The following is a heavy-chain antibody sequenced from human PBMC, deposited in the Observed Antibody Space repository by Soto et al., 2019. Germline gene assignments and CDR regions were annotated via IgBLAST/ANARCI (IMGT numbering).Heavy chain of an antibody. J-gene: IGHJ4*02. Sequence: SETLSLTCAVYGGSFSGYYWSWIRQPPGKGLEWIGEINHSGSTNYNPSLKSRVTISVDTSKNQFSLKLSSVTAADTAVYYCASFFGTYWGQGTLVTVSS. D-gene: IGHD3-10*01. CDR2: INHSGST. CDR1: GGSFSGYY. CDR3: ASFFGTY. V-gene: IGHV4-34*01.